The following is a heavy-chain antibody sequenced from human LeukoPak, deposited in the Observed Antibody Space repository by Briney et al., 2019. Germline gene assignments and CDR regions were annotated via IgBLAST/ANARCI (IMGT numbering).Heavy chain of an antibody. CDR2: IHYSGST. CDR3: ARDRYSSAWYNGFDY. CDR1: GGSISTYY. D-gene: IGHD6-19*01. V-gene: IGHV4-59*01. Sequence: KSSETLSLTCTVSGGSISTYYWSWIRQPPGKELEWIGYIHYSGSTKYNPSLKSRVTISVDTSNTQFCLNLSSVTAADTAVYYCARDRYSSAWYNGFDYWGQGTLVTVSS. J-gene: IGHJ4*02.